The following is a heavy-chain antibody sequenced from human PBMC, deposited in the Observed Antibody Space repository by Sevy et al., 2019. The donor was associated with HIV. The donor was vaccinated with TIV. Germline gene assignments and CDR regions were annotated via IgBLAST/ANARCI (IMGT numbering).Heavy chain of an antibody. CDR1: GFTFDDYA. D-gene: IGHD6-19*01. Sequence: GGSLRLSCAASGFTFDDYAMHWVRQAPGKGLEWVSGISWNSGSIGYADSVKGRFTISRDNAKNSLYLQMNSLRAEDTALYYCAKSCSGRSGWYYFDYWGQGTLVTVSS. CDR2: ISWNSGSI. J-gene: IGHJ4*02. CDR3: AKSCSGRSGWYYFDY. V-gene: IGHV3-9*01.